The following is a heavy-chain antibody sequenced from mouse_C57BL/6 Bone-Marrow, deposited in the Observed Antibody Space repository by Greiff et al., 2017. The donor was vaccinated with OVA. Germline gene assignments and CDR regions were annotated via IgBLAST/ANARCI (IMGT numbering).Heavy chain of an antibody. J-gene: IGHJ3*01. CDR3: ARPGNAY. CDR1: GFTFSSYG. CDR2: IRSGGSYT. D-gene: IGHD4-1*01. V-gene: IGHV5-6*01. Sequence: EVQGVESGGDLVKPGGSLKLSCAASGFTFSSYGMSWVRQTPDKRLEWVATIRSGGSYTYYPDSVKGRFTISRDNAKNTLYLQMSSLKTEDTAMYYCARPGNAYWGQGTLVTVSA.